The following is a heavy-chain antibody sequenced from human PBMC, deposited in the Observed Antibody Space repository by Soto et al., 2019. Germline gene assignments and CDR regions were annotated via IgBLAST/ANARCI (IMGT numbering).Heavy chain of an antibody. CDR2: FNTGNGNT. J-gene: IGHJ4*02. CDR1: GYTFTTNA. V-gene: IGHV1-3*04. D-gene: IGHD7-27*01. CDR3: ARRWGRNFDY. Sequence: ASVKVSCKTSGYTFTTNAIHWVRQAPGQRLEWMGWFNTGNGNTKYAPKFQGRFTITTDTSASTAYMELSSLGSEDTAVYYCARRWGRNFDYWGQGTLVTVSS.